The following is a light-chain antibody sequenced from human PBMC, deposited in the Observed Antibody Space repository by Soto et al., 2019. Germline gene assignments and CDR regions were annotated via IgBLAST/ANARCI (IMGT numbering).Light chain of an antibody. CDR3: MHGTHWPPST. CDR2: NVS. CDR1: RSLAYIDGNTY. Sequence: DVLMTQSPLSLPVTLGQPASISCWSSRSLAYIDGNTYLNWFQQRPGQSPRRLIYNVSNRDSGXRXRXXGSGSGTAFTLKISRVEAEDVAVYYCMHGTHWPPSTFGQGTKLEIK. J-gene: IGKJ2*01. V-gene: IGKV2-30*01.